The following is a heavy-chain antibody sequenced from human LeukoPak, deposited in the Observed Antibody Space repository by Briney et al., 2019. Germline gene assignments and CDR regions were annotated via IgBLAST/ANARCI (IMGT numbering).Heavy chain of an antibody. D-gene: IGHD3-10*01. V-gene: IGHV3-66*01. CDR3: ARVVRPEPYYYAVYYFDY. Sequence: GGSLRLSCAASGFTVSSNYMSWVRQAPGKWLEWVSVIYSGGSTYYADSVKGRFTISRDNSKNTLYLQMNSLRAEDTPVYYCARVVRPEPYYYAVYYFDYWGQGTLVTVSS. CDR2: IYSGGST. CDR1: GFTVSSNY. J-gene: IGHJ4*02.